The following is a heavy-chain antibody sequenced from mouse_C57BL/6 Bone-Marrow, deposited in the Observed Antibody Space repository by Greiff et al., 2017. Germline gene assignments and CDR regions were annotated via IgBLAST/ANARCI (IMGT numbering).Heavy chain of an antibody. D-gene: IGHD2-1*01. V-gene: IGHV14-4*01. CDR1: GFNIKDDY. CDR3: SSFYGNYFDF. Sequence: EVKLVESGAELVRPGASVKLSCTASGFNIKDDYIHWVKQRPEQGLEWIGWIDPEIGDTEYASKFQGKATITSDTSSNTAYLQLSSLTSEDTAVYYCSSFYGNYFDFWGPGTPLTVAS. CDR2: IDPEIGDT. J-gene: IGHJ2*01.